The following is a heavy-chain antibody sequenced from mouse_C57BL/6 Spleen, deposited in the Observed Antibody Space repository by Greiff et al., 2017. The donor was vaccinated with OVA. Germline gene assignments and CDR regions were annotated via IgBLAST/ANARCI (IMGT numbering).Heavy chain of an antibody. CDR3: ARSGAKYYARDY. Sequence: VQLQQPGAELVRPGSSVKLSCKASGYTFTSYWMDWVKQRPGQGLEWIGNIYPSDSETHYNQKFKDKATLTVDKSSSTAYMQLSSLTSEDSAVYYCARSGAKYYARDYWGQGTSVTVSS. D-gene: IGHD3-1*01. CDR1: GYTFTSYW. J-gene: IGHJ4*01. CDR2: IYPSDSET. V-gene: IGHV1-61*01.